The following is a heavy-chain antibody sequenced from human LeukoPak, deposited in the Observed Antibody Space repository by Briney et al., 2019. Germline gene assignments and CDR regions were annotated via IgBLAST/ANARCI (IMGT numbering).Heavy chain of an antibody. CDR2: ISSSGSTI. V-gene: IGHV3-48*03. D-gene: IGHD4-11*01. CDR1: GFTFSSYE. J-gene: IGHJ6*02. CDR3: ARGSYSNYALGYYGMDV. Sequence: PGGSLRLSCAASGFTFSSYEMNWVRQAPGKGLEWVSYISSSGSTIYYADSVKGRFTISRDNAKNSLYLQMNSLRAEDTAVYYCARGSYSNYALGYYGMDVRGQGTTVTVSS.